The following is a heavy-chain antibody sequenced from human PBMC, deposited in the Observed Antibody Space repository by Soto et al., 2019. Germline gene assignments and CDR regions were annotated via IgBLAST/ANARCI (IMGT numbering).Heavy chain of an antibody. CDR1: GGSISSSGYY. V-gene: IGHV4-39*07. CDR3: ARLRQDTSMKMPFDS. CDR2: IYYSGST. J-gene: IGHJ4*02. Sequence: SETLSLTCTVSGGSISSSGYYWGWIRQPPGKGLEWIGTIYYSGSTYYNPSLKSRVTISVDTSKNQFSLKLSSVTAADTAVYYCARLRQDTSMKMPFDSWGQGTLVTVSS. D-gene: IGHD5-18*01.